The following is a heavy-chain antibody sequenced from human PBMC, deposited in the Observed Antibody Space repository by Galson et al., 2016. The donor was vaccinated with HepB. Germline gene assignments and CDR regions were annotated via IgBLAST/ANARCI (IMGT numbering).Heavy chain of an antibody. CDR1: GGSIGNQY. J-gene: IGHJ5*01. D-gene: IGHD6-19*01. V-gene: IGHV4-59*11. CDR2: VYHSGTT. Sequence: ETLSLTCTVSGGSIGNQYWSWIRQSPGKGLEWIGYVYHSGTTNYNPSLESRVTMSVDTSTNQIFLNLRSVTAADTAVYYCARDKGVAVALRWFEYWGQGTLVTVSS. CDR3: ARDKGVAVALRWFEY.